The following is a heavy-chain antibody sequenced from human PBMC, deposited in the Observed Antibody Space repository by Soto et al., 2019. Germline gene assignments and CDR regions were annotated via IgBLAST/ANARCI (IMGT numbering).Heavy chain of an antibody. CDR2: IYWDDDQ. D-gene: IGHD3-3*01. CDR1: GFSLSISGEG. J-gene: IGHJ5*02. Sequence: QITLKESGPTLVKPTQTLTLTCTFSGFSLSISGEGVGWIRQPPEKALEWLALIYWDDDQRYSPSLENRLTITKDTSQNQVVLTMTNMDPADTATYFCARRHYYNFWSGYYDWFDPGGQGTLVTVSS. CDR3: ARRHYYNFWSGYYDWFDP. V-gene: IGHV2-5*02.